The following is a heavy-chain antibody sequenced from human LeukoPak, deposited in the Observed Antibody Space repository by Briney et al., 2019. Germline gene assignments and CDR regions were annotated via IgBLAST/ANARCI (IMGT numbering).Heavy chain of an antibody. V-gene: IGHV1-2*02. D-gene: IGHD3-10*01. CDR1: GYTFTGYY. J-gene: IGHJ5*02. Sequence: ASVKVSCKASGYTFTGYYMHWVRQAPGQGLEWMGWINPNSGGTNYAQKFQGRVTMTRDTSISTAYMELSRLRSDDTAVYYCARTQGGFEELFPWGQGTLVTVSS. CDR2: INPNSGGT. CDR3: ARTQGGFEELFP.